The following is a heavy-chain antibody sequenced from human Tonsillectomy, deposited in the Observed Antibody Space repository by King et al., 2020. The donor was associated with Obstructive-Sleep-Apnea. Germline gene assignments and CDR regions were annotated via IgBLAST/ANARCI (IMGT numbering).Heavy chain of an antibody. CDR3: AREDSGRYYEYGLDV. D-gene: IGHD1-26*01. V-gene: IGHV1-2*04. J-gene: IGHJ6*02. CDR1: GYTFTDYY. CDR2: INPNSGGT. Sequence: QLVQSGAEVKKPGASVKVSCKASGYTFTDYYMHWVRQAPGQGLEWMGWINPNSGGTDYAQKFQGWVTMTRDTFISTAYMELSRLRSDDTAVYYCAREDSGRYYEYGLDVWGQGTTVTVSS.